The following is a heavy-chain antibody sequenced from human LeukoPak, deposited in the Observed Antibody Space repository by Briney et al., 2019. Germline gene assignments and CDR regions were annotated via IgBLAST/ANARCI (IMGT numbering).Heavy chain of an antibody. CDR1: GGSISSYY. J-gene: IGHJ6*02. D-gene: IGHD3-10*01. V-gene: IGHV4-59*01. CDR3: ARARPKYYYGSGSYYSPDYYYYGMDV. Sequence: PSETLSLTCTVSGGSISSYYWSWIRQPPGKGLEWIGYIYYSGSTNYNPSLKSRVTISVDTSKNQFSLKLSSVTAADTAVYYCARARPKYYYGSGSYYSPDYYYYGMDVWGQGTTVTVSS. CDR2: IYYSGST.